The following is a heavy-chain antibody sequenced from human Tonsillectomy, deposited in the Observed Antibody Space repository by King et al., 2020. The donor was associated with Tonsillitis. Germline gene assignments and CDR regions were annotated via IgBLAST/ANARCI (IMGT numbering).Heavy chain of an antibody. CDR1: GFTFSSYA. CDR3: AKDRREKYLRLWGGFDY. CDR2: ISGSGTIT. V-gene: IGHV3-23*04. Sequence: VQLVESGGGLVQPGGSLRLSCAASGFTFSSYAMSWVRQAPGKGLEWVSSISGSGTITSYADSVMGRFTISRGFSKDTLNLQMDNLRAEDTAVYFCAKDRREKYLRLWGGFDYGGQGALVTVSS. J-gene: IGHJ4*02. D-gene: IGHD2-2*01.